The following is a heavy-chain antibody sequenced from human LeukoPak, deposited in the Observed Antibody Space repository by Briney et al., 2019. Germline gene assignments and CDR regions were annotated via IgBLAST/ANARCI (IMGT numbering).Heavy chain of an antibody. CDR3: ARDQYGIAAAGTYFDY. Sequence: GGSLRLSCAASGITLSDYWMYWVRQGPGKGLVHVSRIKSDGSSKVYADSVEGLFTISRDNAKNTLYLQMNSLRAEDTAVYYCARDQYGIAAAGTYFDYWGQGTLVTVSS. CDR2: IKSDGSSK. V-gene: IGHV3-74*01. CDR1: GITLSDYW. D-gene: IGHD6-13*01. J-gene: IGHJ4*02.